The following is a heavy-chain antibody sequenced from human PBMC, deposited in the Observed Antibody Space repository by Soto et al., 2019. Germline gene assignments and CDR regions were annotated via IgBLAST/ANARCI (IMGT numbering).Heavy chain of an antibody. Sequence: GGSLRLSCAASGFTVSSNYMSWVRQAPGKGLEWVSVIYSGGSTYYADSVKGRFTISSEKSKNRLYLKMTSLRAEDTAVYYCARDRPCSGGSCYSDAFDIWGQGTMVTVSS. CDR2: IYSGGST. CDR3: ARDRPCSGGSCYSDAFDI. J-gene: IGHJ3*02. CDR1: GFTVSSNY. D-gene: IGHD2-15*01. V-gene: IGHV3-66*01.